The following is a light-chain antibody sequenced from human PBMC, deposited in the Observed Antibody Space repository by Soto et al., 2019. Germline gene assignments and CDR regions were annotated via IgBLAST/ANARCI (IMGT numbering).Light chain of an antibody. Sequence: QSVLTQPASVSGSPGQSITISCTGTSSVVGSYNYVSWYQQHPGKAPKLMIYDVSNRPSGVSDRFSGSKSGNTASLTISGLQAEDEADYYCTSHITAGTYVFGTGTKVTVL. V-gene: IGLV2-14*03. CDR2: DVS. CDR3: TSHITAGTYV. CDR1: SSVVGSYNY. J-gene: IGLJ1*01.